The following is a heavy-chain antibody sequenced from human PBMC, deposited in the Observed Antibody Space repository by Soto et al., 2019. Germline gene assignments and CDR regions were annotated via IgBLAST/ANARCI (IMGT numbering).Heavy chain of an antibody. D-gene: IGHD6-19*01. CDR3: ASIITGYSSGWYFD. CDR2: ISAYNGNT. V-gene: IGHV1-18*01. CDR1: GYTFTSYG. Sequence: ASVKVSCKASGYTFTSYGISWVRQAPGQGLEWMGWISAYNGNTNYAQKLQGRVTMTTDTSTSTAYMELRSLRSDDTAVYYCASIITGYSSGWYFDWGQGTRVTVSS. J-gene: IGHJ4*02.